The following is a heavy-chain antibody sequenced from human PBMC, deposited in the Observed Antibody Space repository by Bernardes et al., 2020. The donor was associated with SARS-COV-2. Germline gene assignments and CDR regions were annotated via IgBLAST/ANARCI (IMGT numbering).Heavy chain of an antibody. CDR1: RYSFTSYW. J-gene: IGHJ3*02. D-gene: IGHD2-15*01. Sequence: GAPLKISCKGSRYSFTSYWIGWVRPIPGKGLEWMGIIYPGDSDTRYSPSFQGQVTISADKSISTAYLQWSSLKASDTAMYYCAPAASPNDAFDIWGQGTMVTVSS. CDR2: IYPGDSDT. V-gene: IGHV5-51*01. CDR3: APAASPNDAFDI.